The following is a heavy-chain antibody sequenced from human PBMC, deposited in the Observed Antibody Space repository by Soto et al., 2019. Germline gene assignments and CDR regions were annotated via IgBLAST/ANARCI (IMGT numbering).Heavy chain of an antibody. J-gene: IGHJ4*02. V-gene: IGHV1-2*02. D-gene: IGHD3-10*01. CDR3: GRDDYGIFPY. Sequence: ASVKVSCKSSGDSLSAYYIHCVRQAPGQGLEWMGWIDPKNGGTVSAQKFQGRLTMTRDTSISTVYMDLSGLTSDDTALYYCGRDDYGIFPYWGQGSLVTVSS. CDR1: GDSLSAYY. CDR2: IDPKNGGT.